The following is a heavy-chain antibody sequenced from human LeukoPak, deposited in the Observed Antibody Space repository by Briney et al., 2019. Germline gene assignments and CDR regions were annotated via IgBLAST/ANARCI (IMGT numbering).Heavy chain of an antibody. Sequence: SVKVSCKASGFTFTSSAMQWVRQARGQRLEWIGWIVVGSGNTNYAQKFQERVTITRDMSTSTAYMELSSLRSEDTAVYYCAPLAIAAAGPEFDYWGQGTLVTVSS. J-gene: IGHJ4*02. D-gene: IGHD6-13*01. CDR3: APLAIAAAGPEFDY. CDR2: IVVGSGNT. V-gene: IGHV1-58*02. CDR1: GFTFTSSA.